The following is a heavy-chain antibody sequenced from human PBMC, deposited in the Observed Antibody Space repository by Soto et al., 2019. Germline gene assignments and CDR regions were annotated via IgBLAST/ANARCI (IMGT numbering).Heavy chain of an antibody. CDR2: IYYSGST. CDR1: GGSISSDGYY. D-gene: IGHD3-10*01. Sequence: QVQLQESGPGLVKPSQTLSLTCTVSGGSISSDGYYWTWIRQHPGKGLEWIGYIYYSGSTYSNPSLESRVTISVDTSKNQFSLKVTSVTAADTAVYYCARGRGRGIGWFDPWGQGTLVTVSS. V-gene: IGHV4-31*03. CDR3: ARGRGRGIGWFDP. J-gene: IGHJ5*02.